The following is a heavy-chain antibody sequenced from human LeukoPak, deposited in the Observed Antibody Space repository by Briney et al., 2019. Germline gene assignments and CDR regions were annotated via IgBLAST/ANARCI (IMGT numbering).Heavy chain of an antibody. CDR3: ARGLYCSGGSCRFDY. J-gene: IGHJ4*02. CDR1: GYSFTSSW. CDR2: IYPGDSDI. V-gene: IGHV5-51*01. Sequence: EESLKISCEGSGYSFTSSWIGWVRQMPGKGLEWMGIIYPGDSDIRYSPSFQGQVTISADKSITTAYLQWSSLKASDTAIYYCARGLYCSGGSCRFDYWGQGTLVTVSS. D-gene: IGHD2-15*01.